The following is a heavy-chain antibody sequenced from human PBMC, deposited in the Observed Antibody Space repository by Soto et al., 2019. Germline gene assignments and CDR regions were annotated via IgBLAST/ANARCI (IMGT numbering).Heavy chain of an antibody. CDR3: ARDGRGSMVRGVIKNHCYYGMDV. D-gene: IGHD3-10*01. CDR1: GFTFSDYY. Sequence: GGSLRLSCAASGFTFSDYYMSWIRQAPGKGLEWVSYISSSGSTIYYADSVKGRFTISRDNAKNSLYLQMNSLRAEDTAVYYCARDGRGSMVRGVIKNHCYYGMDVWGQGTTVTV. CDR2: ISSSGSTI. J-gene: IGHJ6*02. V-gene: IGHV3-11*01.